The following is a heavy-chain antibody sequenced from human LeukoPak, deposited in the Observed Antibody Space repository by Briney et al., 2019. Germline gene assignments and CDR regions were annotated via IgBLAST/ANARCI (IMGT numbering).Heavy chain of an antibody. CDR1: GYTFTSNG. Sequence: ASVKVSCKASGYTFTSNGISWVRQAPGQGLEWMGWISTYNGNTNYAQKFRDRVTMTRNTSISTAYMELTSLRSEDTAVYYCVGGAPNWGFDYWGQGTLVTVSS. V-gene: IGHV1-18*01. CDR2: ISTYNGNT. J-gene: IGHJ4*02. CDR3: VGGAPNWGFDY. D-gene: IGHD7-27*01.